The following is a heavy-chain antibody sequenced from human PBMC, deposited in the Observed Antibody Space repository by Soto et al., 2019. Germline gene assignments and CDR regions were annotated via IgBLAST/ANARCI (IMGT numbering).Heavy chain of an antibody. CDR2: ISYDGSNK. V-gene: IGHV3-30*18. Sequence: GGPMRLSCAAAGFTISSYGMHWVRKAPGKGLEWVAVISYDGSNKYYADSVKGRFTISRDNSKNTLYLQMNSLRAEDTAVYYCAKLHPIAAAGNFDYWGQGTLVTVSS. J-gene: IGHJ4*02. D-gene: IGHD6-13*01. CDR1: GFTISSYG. CDR3: AKLHPIAAAGNFDY.